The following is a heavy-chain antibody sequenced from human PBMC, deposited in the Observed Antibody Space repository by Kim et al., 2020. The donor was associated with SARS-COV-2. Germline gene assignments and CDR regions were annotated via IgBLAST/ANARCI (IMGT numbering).Heavy chain of an antibody. V-gene: IGHV2-70*01. CDR2: IDWDDEK. CDR1: GFSLSTSGMC. D-gene: IGHD3-22*01. CDR3: ARMYYYDSSGYPYGMDV. Sequence: SGPTLVNPTQTLTLTCTFSGFSLSTSGMCVSWIRQPPGKALEWLALIDWDDEKYYSTSLKTRLTISKDTSKNQVVLTMTNMDPVDTATYYCARMYYYDSSGYPYGMDVWGQGTTVTVSS. J-gene: IGHJ6*02.